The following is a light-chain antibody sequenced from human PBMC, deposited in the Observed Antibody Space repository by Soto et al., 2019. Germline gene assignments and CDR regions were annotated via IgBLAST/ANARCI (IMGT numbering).Light chain of an antibody. CDR2: GTS. J-gene: IGKJ4*01. CDR3: QQHNNWPLT. V-gene: IGKV3-15*01. CDR1: QSVGSN. Sequence: EIVMTQSPATLSVSPGERATLSCRGSQSVGSNLAWYQQKPGQVPRLLIYGTSTRVTGIPARFSGSGSGTEFTLTISSLQPEDFVVYYCQQHNNWPLTFGGGTKVDIK.